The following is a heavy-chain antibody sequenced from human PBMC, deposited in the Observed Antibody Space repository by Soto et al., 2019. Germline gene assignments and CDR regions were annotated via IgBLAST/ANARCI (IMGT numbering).Heavy chain of an antibody. CDR2: IYYSGST. CDR3: ARHVGSSSSSFYYGMDV. D-gene: IGHD6-6*01. CDR1: GGSSSSSSYY. J-gene: IGHJ6*02. V-gene: IGHV4-39*01. Sequence: SETLSLTCTVSGGSSSSSSYYWGWIRQPPGKGLEWIGSIYYSGSTHYNPSLKSRVTISVDTSKNQFSLKLSSVTAADTAVYYCARHVGSSSSSFYYGMDVWGQGTTVTVSS.